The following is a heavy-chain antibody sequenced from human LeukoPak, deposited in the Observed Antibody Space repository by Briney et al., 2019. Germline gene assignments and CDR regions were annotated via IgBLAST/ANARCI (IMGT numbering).Heavy chain of an antibody. CDR1: GFAVSNNY. CDR3: VKGDGTTLYRTPLDY. D-gene: IGHD1-26*01. J-gene: IGHJ4*02. Sequence: GGSLRLSCAASGFAVSNNYMSWVRQTPGKGLEWVSVFYSDGSPYYADSVRGRFTISRDNSKNTLYLQMNSLRAEDTAVYYCVKGDGTTLYRTPLDYWGQGTLVTVSS. CDR2: FYSDGSP. V-gene: IGHV3-66*01.